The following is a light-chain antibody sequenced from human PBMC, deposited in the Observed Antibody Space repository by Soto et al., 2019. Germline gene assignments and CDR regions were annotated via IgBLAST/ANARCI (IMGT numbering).Light chain of an antibody. Sequence: QSALTQPAAVSGSPGQSITISCTGTSSDVGGYNYVSWYQQHPGKAPKLMIYEVINRPSGVSNRFSGSKSDNTASLTISGLKAEDEADYYCCSYTTSSTYVFGTGTKVTXL. CDR2: EVI. J-gene: IGLJ1*01. CDR3: CSYTTSSTYV. V-gene: IGLV2-14*01. CDR1: SSDVGGYNY.